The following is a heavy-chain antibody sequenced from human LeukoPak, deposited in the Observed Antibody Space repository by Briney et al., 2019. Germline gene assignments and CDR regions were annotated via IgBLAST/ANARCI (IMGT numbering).Heavy chain of an antibody. D-gene: IGHD5-12*01. CDR2: LSGSGGST. CDR3: AKDYLGSGYYFDY. V-gene: IGHV3-23*01. Sequence: GGSLRLSCAASGFTFSSYGMSWVRQAPGKGLEWVPSLSGSGGSTYYADSVKGRFTISRDNSKNTLYLQMNSLRAEDTAVYYCAKDYLGSGYYFDYWGQGTLVTVSS. CDR1: GFTFSSYG. J-gene: IGHJ4*02.